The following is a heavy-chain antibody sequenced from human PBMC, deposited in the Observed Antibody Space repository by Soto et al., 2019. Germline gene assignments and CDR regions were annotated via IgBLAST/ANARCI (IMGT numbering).Heavy chain of an antibody. CDR3: ARDQRKYCSGGSCYSGRFDY. J-gene: IGHJ4*02. CDR2: IYHSGST. CDR1: GYSISSGYY. Sequence: PSETLSLTCAVSGYSISSGYYWGWIRQPPGKGLEWIGSIYHSGSTYYNPSLKSRVTISVDTSKNQFSLKLSSVTAADTAVYYCARDQRKYCSGGSCYSGRFDYWGQGILVTVSS. V-gene: IGHV4-38-2*02. D-gene: IGHD2-15*01.